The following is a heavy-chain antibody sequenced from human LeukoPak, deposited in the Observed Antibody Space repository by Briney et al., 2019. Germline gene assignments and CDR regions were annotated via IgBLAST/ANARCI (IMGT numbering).Heavy chain of an antibody. D-gene: IGHD2-2*01. Sequence: PGGSLRLSCVASGLTFSSYWMHWLRQAPGKGVVWVSRINCSGSSTSYAHSVKGRFTISRDNAKNTLYLQMNSLRAEDTAVYYSASLIVVPAHNWFDPWGQGTLVTVSS. J-gene: IGHJ5*02. CDR1: GLTFSSYW. CDR3: ASLIVVPAHNWFDP. V-gene: IGHV3-74*01. CDR2: INCSGSST.